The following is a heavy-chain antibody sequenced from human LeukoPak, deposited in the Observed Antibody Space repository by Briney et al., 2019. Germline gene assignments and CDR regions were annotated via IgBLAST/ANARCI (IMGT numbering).Heavy chain of an antibody. Sequence: SRTLSLTCTVSGGSISRGDYDWGWIRQPPGTGLEWIGYSYCRGNTYCNPSLKSRLTISVDTSKNQFSLKLSSVTAADTAVYYCAREKSRGGPYDSSGYSNAFDIWGQGTMVTVSS. CDR1: GGSISRGDYD. CDR3: AREKSRGGPYDSSGYSNAFDI. V-gene: IGHV4-30-4*01. J-gene: IGHJ3*02. CDR2: SYCRGNT. D-gene: IGHD3-22*01.